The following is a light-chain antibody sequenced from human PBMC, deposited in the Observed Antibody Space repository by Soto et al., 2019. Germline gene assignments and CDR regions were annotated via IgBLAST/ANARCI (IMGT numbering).Light chain of an antibody. Sequence: DIQITQSPSSLSASVGDRVTITCRASQSISKFLNWYQQKSGRPPKLLIYAASSFQSGVPSRFSGSGSGTEFTLTLSSLQPDDFETYYCQHYNSYSEAFGQGTKVDI. J-gene: IGKJ1*01. CDR1: QSISKF. CDR2: AAS. V-gene: IGKV1-5*01. CDR3: QHYNSYSEA.